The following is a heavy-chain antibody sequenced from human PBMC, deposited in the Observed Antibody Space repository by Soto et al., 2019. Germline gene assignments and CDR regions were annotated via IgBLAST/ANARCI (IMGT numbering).Heavy chain of an antibody. V-gene: IGHV4-30-2*01. CDR1: GGSISSGGYS. CDR2: IYHSGST. Sequence: QLQLQESGSGLVKPSQTLSLTCAVSGGSISSGGYSWSWIRQPPGKGLECIGYIYHSGSTYYNPSLKSRVTLSVDRSKYQFSLMLSSVTAADTAVYYCASRPPYYYGSGSSGFAPWCQGTLVTVSS. D-gene: IGHD3-10*01. J-gene: IGHJ5*02. CDR3: ASRPPYYYGSGSSGFAP.